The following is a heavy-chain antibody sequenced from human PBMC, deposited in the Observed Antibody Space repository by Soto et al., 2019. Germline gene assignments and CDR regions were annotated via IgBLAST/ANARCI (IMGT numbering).Heavy chain of an antibody. CDR2: ISSSSSTI. D-gene: IGHD2-2*01. V-gene: IGHV3-48*01. CDR3: AKRPASLVCFDY. Sequence: GGSLRLSCAASGFTFSSYSMSWVRQAPGKGLEWVSYISSSSSTIYYADSVKGRFTISRDNSKNILYMQMNSLRAEDTAVYYCAKRPASLVCFDYWGQGTLVTVSS. CDR1: GFTFSSYS. J-gene: IGHJ4*02.